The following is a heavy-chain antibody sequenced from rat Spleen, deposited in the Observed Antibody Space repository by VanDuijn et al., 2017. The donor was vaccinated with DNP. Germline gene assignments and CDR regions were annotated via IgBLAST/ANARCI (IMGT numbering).Heavy chain of an antibody. J-gene: IGHJ1*01. CDR2: INTGSGGT. Sequence: QVQLQQSGAELAKPGSSVKISCKASGYTFTSYYISWIKQTTRQGLEFIGYINTGSGGTNYNEKFRGKATLTVDTSSSTAFMQLSSLTPDDSAVYYCARRRLPYWYFDFWGPGTMVTVSS. CDR1: GYTFTSYY. CDR3: ARRRLPYWYFDF. D-gene: IGHD1-4*01. V-gene: IGHV1-43*01.